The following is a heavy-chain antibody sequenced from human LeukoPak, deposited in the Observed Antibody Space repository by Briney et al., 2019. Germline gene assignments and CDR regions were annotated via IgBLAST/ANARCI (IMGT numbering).Heavy chain of an antibody. CDR2: IYYSGST. J-gene: IGHJ4*02. Sequence: SETLSLTCTVSGSSISSYYWSWIRQPPGKGLEWIGYIYYSGSTNYNPSLKSRVTISVDTSKNQFSLKLSSVTAADTAVYYCARVRLYTLDYWGQGTLVTVSS. CDR3: ARVRLYTLDY. D-gene: IGHD3-16*02. V-gene: IGHV4-59*01. CDR1: GSSISSYY.